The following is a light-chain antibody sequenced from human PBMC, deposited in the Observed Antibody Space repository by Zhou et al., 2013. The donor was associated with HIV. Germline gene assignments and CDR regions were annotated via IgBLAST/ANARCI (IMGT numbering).Light chain of an antibody. V-gene: IGKV3-20*01. J-gene: IGKJ1*01. CDR2: DAS. CDR3: QHHGPSLWT. CDR1: QSVTSFY. Sequence: EIVLTQSPGTLSLSPGERATLSCRASQSVTSFYVAWYQQKLGQAPRLLIYDASTRATGIPDRFSGSGSGTDFILTITTVEPEDSAVYYCQHHGPSLWTFGQGTKVEIK.